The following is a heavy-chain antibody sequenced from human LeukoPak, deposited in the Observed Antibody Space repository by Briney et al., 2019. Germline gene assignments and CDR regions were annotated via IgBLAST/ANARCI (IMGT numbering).Heavy chain of an antibody. CDR2: IYPGDSDT. V-gene: IGHV5-51*01. D-gene: IGHD3-9*01. Sequence: GASLQISCKGSGYSFTSYWIGWVRQLPGKGLEWMGIIYPGDSDTRYSPSFQGQVTISADKSISTAYLQWSSLKASDTAMYYCVRDGDYDILTGTAGYWGQGTLVTVSS. CDR3: VRDGDYDILTGTAGY. J-gene: IGHJ4*02. CDR1: GYSFTSYW.